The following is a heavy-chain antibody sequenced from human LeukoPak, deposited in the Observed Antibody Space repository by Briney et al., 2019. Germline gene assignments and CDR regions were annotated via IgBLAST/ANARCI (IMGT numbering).Heavy chain of an antibody. Sequence: GGPLTLSCAASGFTFSSYGEHWVRHAPAKGLEWVAVISYDGSNKYYADSVKGRFTISRDNSENTLYLQMNSLRAEDTAVYYCAKGLFVGIDPLHDWGQGTLVTVSS. CDR3: AKGLFVGIDPLHD. D-gene: IGHD2-21*01. J-gene: IGHJ4*02. CDR2: ISYDGSNK. CDR1: GFTFSSYG. V-gene: IGHV3-30*18.